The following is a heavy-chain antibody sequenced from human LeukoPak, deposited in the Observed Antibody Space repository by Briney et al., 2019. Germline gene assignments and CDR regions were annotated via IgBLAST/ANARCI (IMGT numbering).Heavy chain of an antibody. CDR1: GYTFTSYG. D-gene: IGHD3-10*01. V-gene: IGHV1-18*04. J-gene: IGHJ5*02. CDR3: ARDHIGRGAILGNWFDP. Sequence: ASVKVSCKASGYTFTSYGISWVRQAPGQGLEWMGWISAYNGNTNYAQKLQGRVTMTTDTSTSTAYMELRSLRSDDTAVYYCARDHIGRGAILGNWFDPWGQGTLVTVFS. CDR2: ISAYNGNT.